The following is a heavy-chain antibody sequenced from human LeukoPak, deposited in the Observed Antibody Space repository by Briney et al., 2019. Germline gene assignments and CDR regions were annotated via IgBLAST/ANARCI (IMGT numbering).Heavy chain of an antibody. CDR3: AKIGVIANWYYDI. V-gene: IGHV3-23*01. J-gene: IGHJ2*01. CDR2: ISSSGDLT. Sequence: GGSLRLSCAASGFTFSRNGMSWVRETPGTGLDWVSSISSSGDLTYYADSVKGWFTVSRDNSKNTLYLHMNSLRAEDTAIYYCAKIGVIANWYYDIWGRGTLVTVSS. D-gene: IGHD2-21*01. CDR1: GFTFSRNG.